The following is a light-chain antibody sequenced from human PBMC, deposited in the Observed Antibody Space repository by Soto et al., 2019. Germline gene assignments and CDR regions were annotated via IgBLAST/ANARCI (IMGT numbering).Light chain of an antibody. CDR3: QQYNNWPLT. CDR2: GAS. J-gene: IGKJ2*01. Sequence: EIVMTQSPATLSVSPGERATVSCRASQSVSSNLAWYQQKPGQAPRLLIYGASTRATGIPARFSGSGSGTEFTLTIGSLQCEDFAVYYCQQYNNWPLTFGQGTKLEIK. CDR1: QSVSSN. V-gene: IGKV3-15*01.